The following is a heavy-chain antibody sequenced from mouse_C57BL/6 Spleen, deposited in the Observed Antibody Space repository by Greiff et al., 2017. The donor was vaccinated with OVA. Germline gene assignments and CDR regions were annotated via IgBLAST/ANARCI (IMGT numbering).Heavy chain of an antibody. Sequence: QVQLQQPGAELVKPGASVKLSSKASGYTFTSYWMQWVKQRPGQGLEWIGEIDPSDSYTNYNQKFKGKATLTVDTSSSTAYMQLSSLTSEDSAVYYCARQAMDYWGQGTSVTVSS. CDR3: ARQAMDY. CDR1: GYTFTSYW. J-gene: IGHJ4*01. V-gene: IGHV1-50*01. CDR2: IDPSDSYT.